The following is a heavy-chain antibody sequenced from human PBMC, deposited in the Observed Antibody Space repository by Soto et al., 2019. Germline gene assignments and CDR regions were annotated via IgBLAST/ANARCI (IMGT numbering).Heavy chain of an antibody. J-gene: IGHJ4*02. V-gene: IGHV3-7*03. CDR1: GFSFSSAW. D-gene: IGHD4-4*01. CDR2: MNEDGSER. Sequence: EVQLVESGGGLVQPGGSLRLSCAVSGFSFSSAWMTWIRQAPGKGLERVAIMNEDGSERYYVDSVKARFTISRDNAKNALFLQMNSLRVEDTAVYFCARDRAYSRFDYWGQGSLVTVSS. CDR3: ARDRAYSRFDY.